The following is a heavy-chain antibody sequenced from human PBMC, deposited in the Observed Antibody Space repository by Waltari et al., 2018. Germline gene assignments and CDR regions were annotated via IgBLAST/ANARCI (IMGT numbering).Heavy chain of an antibody. CDR3: ARGGGSLDY. Sequence: EVQLLESGGGLVQPGGSLRLSCAASGFTFSSYAMSWVRQAPGKGRLWVERINSEGSLISYAASVKGRFTISRDNAKNTLYLQMNSLRAEDTAVYYCARGGGSLDYWGQGTQVTVSS. CDR2: INSEGSLI. V-gene: IGHV3-74*02. J-gene: IGHJ4*02. CDR1: GFTFSSYA. D-gene: IGHD3-10*01.